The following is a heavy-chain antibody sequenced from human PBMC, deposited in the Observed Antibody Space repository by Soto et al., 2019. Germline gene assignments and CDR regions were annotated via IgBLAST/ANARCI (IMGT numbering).Heavy chain of an antibody. Sequence: GGSLRLSCAASGFTFSSYAMSWVRQAPGKGLEWVSAISGSGGSTYYADSVKGRFTISRDNSKNTLYLQMNSLRAEDTAVYYCAREDIVVVPAAKVGSYYYGMDVWGQGTTVTVSS. CDR2: ISGSGGST. CDR3: AREDIVVVPAAKVGSYYYGMDV. J-gene: IGHJ6*02. V-gene: IGHV3-23*01. CDR1: GFTFSSYA. D-gene: IGHD2-2*01.